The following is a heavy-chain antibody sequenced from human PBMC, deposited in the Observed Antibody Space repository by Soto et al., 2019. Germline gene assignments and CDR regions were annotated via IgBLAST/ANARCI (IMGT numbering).Heavy chain of an antibody. V-gene: IGHV3-48*02. CDR1: GFTFSSYS. CDR3: ARDLHPGGSGSYEPFDY. D-gene: IGHD3-10*01. CDR2: ISSSSSTI. Sequence: GGSLRLSCAASGFTFSSYSMNWVRQAPGKGLEWVSYISSSSSTIYYADSVKGRFTISRDNAKNSLYLQMNSLRDEDTAVYYCARDLHPGGSGSYEPFDYWGQGTLVTVSS. J-gene: IGHJ4*02.